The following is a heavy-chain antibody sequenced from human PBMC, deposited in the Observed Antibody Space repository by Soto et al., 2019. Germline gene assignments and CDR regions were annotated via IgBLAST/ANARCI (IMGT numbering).Heavy chain of an antibody. J-gene: IGHJ3*02. CDR3: ARHRATVAYDAFDI. V-gene: IGHV3-11*01. CDR1: GFTFSDYY. CDR2: ISTSGSTI. D-gene: IGHD4-17*01. Sequence: QVQLVESGGGLVKPGGSLRLSCAASGFTFSDYYMRWIRQAPGRGLEWVSYISTSGSTIYYADSVKGRFTISRDNGKTSLYLQMNSLRAEDTAVYYCARHRATVAYDAFDIWGQGTMVTVSS.